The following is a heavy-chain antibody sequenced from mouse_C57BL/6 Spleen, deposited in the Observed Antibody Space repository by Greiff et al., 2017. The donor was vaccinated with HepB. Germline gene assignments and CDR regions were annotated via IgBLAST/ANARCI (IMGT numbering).Heavy chain of an antibody. CDR3: AREEALYWYFDV. Sequence: EVQLQQSGPELVKPGASVKMSCKASGYTFTDYNMHWVKQSHGKSLEWIGYINPNNGGTSYNQKFKGKATLTVNKSSSTAYMELRSLTSEDSAVYYCAREEALYWYFDVWGTGTTVTVSS. V-gene: IGHV1-22*01. CDR2: INPNNGGT. CDR1: GYTFTDYN. D-gene: IGHD3-2*02. J-gene: IGHJ1*03.